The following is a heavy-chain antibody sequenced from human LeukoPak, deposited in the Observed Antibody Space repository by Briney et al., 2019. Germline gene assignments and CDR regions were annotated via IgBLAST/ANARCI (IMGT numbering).Heavy chain of an antibody. D-gene: IGHD3-10*01. Sequence: GGSLRLSCAASGFTFSSYWMSWVRQAPGKGLEWVASIKPDGSEKQFVDSVKGRFTNSRDNAKNSLYLQMNSLRAEDTAVYYCAKDRTINYYGSGSPWYWGQGTLVTVSS. CDR3: AKDRTINYYGSGSPWY. CDR1: GFTFSSYW. J-gene: IGHJ4*02. CDR2: IKPDGSEK. V-gene: IGHV3-7*03.